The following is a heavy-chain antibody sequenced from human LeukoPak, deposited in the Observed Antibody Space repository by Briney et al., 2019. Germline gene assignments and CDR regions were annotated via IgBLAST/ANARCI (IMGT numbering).Heavy chain of an antibody. Sequence: SETLSLTCAVYGGSFSGYYWSWIRQPPGKGLEWIGEINHSGSTNYNPSLKSRVTISVDTSKNQFSLKLSSVTAADTAVYYCARHAFPQQWRGDYFDYWGQGTLVTVSS. J-gene: IGHJ4*02. V-gene: IGHV4-34*01. D-gene: IGHD6-19*01. CDR2: INHSGST. CDR1: GGSFSGYY. CDR3: ARHAFPQQWRGDYFDY.